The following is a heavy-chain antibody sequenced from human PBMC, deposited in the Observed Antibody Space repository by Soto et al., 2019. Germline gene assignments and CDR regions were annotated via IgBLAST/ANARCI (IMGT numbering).Heavy chain of an antibody. CDR1: GYSFSTYA. CDR3: AGTIAVAGIGYYFDY. CDR2: ISTYSGNT. D-gene: IGHD6-19*01. V-gene: IGHV1-18*04. Sequence: QVQLVQPGADVKKPGASVKVSCEAPGYSFSTYAISWVRQAPGRGLEGLGRISTYSGNTNYAQILQGRVTLTTDTSTNTAFMELRSLRSDDTAVYYCAGTIAVAGIGYYFDYWGQGTLVTVSS. J-gene: IGHJ4*02.